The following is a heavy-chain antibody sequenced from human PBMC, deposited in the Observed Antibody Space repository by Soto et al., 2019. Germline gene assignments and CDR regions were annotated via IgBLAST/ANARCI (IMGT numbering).Heavy chain of an antibody. D-gene: IGHD6-6*01. CDR1: GGSITGYY. J-gene: IGHJ5*02. CDR2: VYNTGYT. CDR3: AKDPIEGGWAARPGSWFDP. Sequence: PSETLCLPCTVPGGSITGYYWSWIRQPSGMGLEWIGRVYNTGYTTYNPSLRGRVTMSLDTSKNQISLKLTSVTAADTAVYYCAKDPIEGGWAARPGSWFDPWGLGTLVTVSS. V-gene: IGHV4-4*07.